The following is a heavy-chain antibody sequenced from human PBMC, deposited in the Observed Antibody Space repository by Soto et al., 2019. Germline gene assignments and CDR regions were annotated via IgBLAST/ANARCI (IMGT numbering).Heavy chain of an antibody. Sequence: GASVKVCCKASGYTFTSYCISWVRQAPGQGLEWMGWISAYNGNTNYAQKLQGRVTMTTDTSTSTAYMELRSLRSDDTAVYYCARDHGYCSGGSCYSFPTLYYSYGMDVWGQGTTVTVSS. D-gene: IGHD2-15*01. CDR1: GYTFTSYC. CDR3: ARDHGYCSGGSCYSFPTLYYSYGMDV. CDR2: ISAYNGNT. J-gene: IGHJ6*02. V-gene: IGHV1-18*01.